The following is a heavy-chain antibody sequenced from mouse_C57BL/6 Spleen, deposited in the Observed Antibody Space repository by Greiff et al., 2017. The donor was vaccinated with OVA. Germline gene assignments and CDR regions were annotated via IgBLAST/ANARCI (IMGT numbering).Heavy chain of an antibody. D-gene: IGHD2-4*01. CDR1: GYAFSSYW. V-gene: IGHV1-80*01. J-gene: IGHJ4*01. CDR2: IYPGDGDT. Sequence: VQVVESGAELVKPGASVKISCKASGYAFSSYWMNWVKQRPGKGLEWIGQIYPGDGDTNYNGKFKGKATLTADKSSSTAYMQLSSLTSEDSAVYFCASYYDYDLDYWGQGTSVTVSS. CDR3: ASYYDYDLDY.